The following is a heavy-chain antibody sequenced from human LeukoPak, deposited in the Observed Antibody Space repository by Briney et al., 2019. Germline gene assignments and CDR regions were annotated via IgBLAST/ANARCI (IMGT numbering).Heavy chain of an antibody. Sequence: PSETLSLTCAVYGESFSDYQWTWIRQPPGKGLEWIGEMNHSGGTKHNPSLRSRLTISVDTSKNQFSLKLTSSTAADTAVYYCARGRGRLDYWGQGTLVTVSS. D-gene: IGHD3-10*01. CDR2: MNHSGGT. CDR3: ARGRGRLDY. CDR1: GESFSDYQ. J-gene: IGHJ4*02. V-gene: IGHV4-34*01.